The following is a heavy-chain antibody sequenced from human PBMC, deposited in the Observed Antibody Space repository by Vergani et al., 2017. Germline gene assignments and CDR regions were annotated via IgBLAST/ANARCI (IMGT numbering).Heavy chain of an antibody. V-gene: IGHV3-64*01. J-gene: IGHJ4*02. CDR1: GFTFSSYA. D-gene: IGHD6-13*01. CDR2: ISSNGGST. CDR3: ARGDEVDEQLGLDY. Sequence: EVQLLESGGGSAQPGESLRLSCAASGFTFSSYAMHWVRQAPGKGLEYVSAISSNGGSTYYANSVKGRFTISRDNSKNTLYLQMGSLRAEDMAVYYCARGDEVDEQLGLDYWGQGTLVTVSS.